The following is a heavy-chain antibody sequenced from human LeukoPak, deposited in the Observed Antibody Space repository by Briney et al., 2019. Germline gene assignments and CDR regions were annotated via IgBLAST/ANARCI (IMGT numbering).Heavy chain of an antibody. Sequence: SQTLSLTCTVSGGSISSGGYYWSWIRQHPEKGLEWIGYIYYSGSTYYNPSLKSRVTISVDTSKNQFSLKLSSVTAADTAVYYCARAEVPAAIPDYWGQGTLVTVSS. CDR2: IYYSGST. J-gene: IGHJ4*02. V-gene: IGHV4-31*03. CDR3: ARAEVPAAIPDY. D-gene: IGHD2-2*02. CDR1: GGSISSGGYY.